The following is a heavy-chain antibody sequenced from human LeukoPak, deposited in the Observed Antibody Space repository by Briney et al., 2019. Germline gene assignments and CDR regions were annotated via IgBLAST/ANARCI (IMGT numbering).Heavy chain of an antibody. Sequence: SVKVSCKASGGTFSSYAISWVRQAPGQGLEWMGRIIPILGIANYAQKFQGRVTITADKSTSTAYMELSSLRSEDTAVYYCARDHLPYGSNYYYFDYWGQGTLVTVSS. CDR2: IIPILGIA. V-gene: IGHV1-69*04. CDR3: ARDHLPYGSNYYYFDY. D-gene: IGHD4-23*01. CDR1: GGTFSSYA. J-gene: IGHJ4*02.